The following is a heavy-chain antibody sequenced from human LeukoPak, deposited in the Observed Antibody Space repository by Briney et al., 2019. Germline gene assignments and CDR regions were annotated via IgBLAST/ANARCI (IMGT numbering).Heavy chain of an antibody. D-gene: IGHD3-10*01. CDR1: GGTFSSYA. V-gene: IGHV1-69*04. CDR2: IIPILGIA. Sequence: GASVKVSCKASGGTFSSYAISWVRQAPGQGLEWMGRIIPILGIANYAQKFQGRVTMTRNTSISTAYMELSSLRSEDTAVYYCAINLAPVVRRLDYWGQGTLVTVSS. J-gene: IGHJ4*02. CDR3: AINLAPVVRRLDY.